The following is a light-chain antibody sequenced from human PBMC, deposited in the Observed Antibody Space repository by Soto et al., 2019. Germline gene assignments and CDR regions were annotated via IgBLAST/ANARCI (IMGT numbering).Light chain of an antibody. V-gene: IGLV2-8*01. CDR2: EVS. Sequence: QSALTQPPSASGSPGQSVTISCTGTSSDVGSYNYVSWYQQHPGKAPKLMIYEVSKRPSGVPDRFSGSRSGTSASLAIVGLRSEDEAVYYCAAWDASLSACVFGNGTKLTVL. CDR1: SSDVGSYNY. CDR3: AAWDASLSACV. J-gene: IGLJ1*01.